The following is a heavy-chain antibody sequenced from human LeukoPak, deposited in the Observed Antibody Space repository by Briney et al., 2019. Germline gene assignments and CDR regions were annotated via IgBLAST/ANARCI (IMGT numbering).Heavy chain of an antibody. CDR3: ARDSPGFSSIWGAFDI. Sequence: GASVKVSCKASGYTFTTYGITWVRQAPGQGLEWMGWISVYNGNTNYAQKLQGRVTMTTDTSTSTAYMELRSLRSDDTAVYYCARDSPGFSSIWGAFDIWGQGTMVTVSS. D-gene: IGHD6-13*01. J-gene: IGHJ3*02. CDR2: ISVYNGNT. CDR1: GYTFTTYG. V-gene: IGHV1-18*01.